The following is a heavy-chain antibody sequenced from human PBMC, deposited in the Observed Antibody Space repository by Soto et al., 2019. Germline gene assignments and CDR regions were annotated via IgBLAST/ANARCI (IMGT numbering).Heavy chain of an antibody. Sequence: GSGPTLGNATQTLTLTCTFSGFSLSTSGVGVGWIRQPPGKALEWLAVIYWDDDKRYSPYLKSRLTITKDTSKNQVVLTMTNVDPGDTATYYCVHRATLGGSWDTGYLDYWGQGTLVTVSS. CDR3: VHRATLGGSWDTGYLDY. CDR1: GFSLSTSGVG. D-gene: IGHD6-13*01. V-gene: IGHV2-5*02. J-gene: IGHJ4*02. CDR2: IYWDDDK.